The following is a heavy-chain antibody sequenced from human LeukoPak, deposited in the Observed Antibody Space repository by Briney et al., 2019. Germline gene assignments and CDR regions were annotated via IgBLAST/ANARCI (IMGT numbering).Heavy chain of an antibody. J-gene: IGHJ5*02. Sequence: SQTLSLTCADYGGSFSGYYWSWIRQPLGKGLEWIGEINHSGSTNYNPSLKSRVTISVDTSKNQFSLKLSSVTAADTAVYYCARGRLLRFQIGVRWFDPWGQGTLVTVSS. CDR2: INHSGST. CDR1: GGSFSGYY. CDR3: ARGRLLRFQIGVRWFDP. D-gene: IGHD3-3*01. V-gene: IGHV4-34*01.